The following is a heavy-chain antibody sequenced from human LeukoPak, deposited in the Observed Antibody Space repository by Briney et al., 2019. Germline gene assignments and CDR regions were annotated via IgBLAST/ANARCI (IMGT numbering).Heavy chain of an antibody. CDR2: ISTSSNTI. J-gene: IGHJ4*02. CDR3: ARVRSVYHLDY. Sequence: GGSLRLSCAASGFTVSSNYMSWVRQAPGKGLEWVSFISTSSNTIYYADSVKGRFTISRDNAKNSLYLQMNSLRDEDTAVYYCARVRSVYHLDYWGQGTLVTVSS. D-gene: IGHD6-19*01. CDR1: GFTVSSNY. V-gene: IGHV3-48*02.